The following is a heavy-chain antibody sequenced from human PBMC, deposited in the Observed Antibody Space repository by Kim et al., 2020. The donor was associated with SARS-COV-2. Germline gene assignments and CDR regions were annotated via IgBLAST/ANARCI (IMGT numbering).Heavy chain of an antibody. D-gene: IGHD4-17*01. CDR3: ARVGGNYGVEQYDY. J-gene: IGHJ4*02. CDR2: ISSNGGST. CDR1: GFTFSSYA. Sequence: GGSLRLSCAASGFTFSSYAMHWVRQAPGKGLEYVSAISSNGGSTYYANSVKGRFTISRDNSKNTLYLQMSSLRAEDMAVYYCARVGGNYGVEQYDYWGQGTLVTVSS. V-gene: IGHV3-64*01.